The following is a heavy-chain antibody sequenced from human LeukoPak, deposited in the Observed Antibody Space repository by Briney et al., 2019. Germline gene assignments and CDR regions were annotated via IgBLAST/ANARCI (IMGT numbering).Heavy chain of an antibody. J-gene: IGHJ4*02. CDR1: GDSISSGRNY. Sequence: PSETLSLTCSVSGDSISSGRNYWGWIRQSPGKGLEWIASIYSSGNTHSNPSLKSRVSISVDTSKNQVSLKLYSVTASDAAIYYCARHLSGTTMSHYFDFWGQGTLVTVSS. CDR3: ARHLSGTTMSHYFDF. D-gene: IGHD1-1*01. V-gene: IGHV4-39*01. CDR2: IYSSGNT.